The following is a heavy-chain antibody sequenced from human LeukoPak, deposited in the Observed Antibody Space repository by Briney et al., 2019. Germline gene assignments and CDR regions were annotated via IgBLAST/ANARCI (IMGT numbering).Heavy chain of an antibody. CDR2: ISSSSSYI. J-gene: IGHJ4*02. Sequence: PGGSLRLSCAASGFTFSSYSMNWVRQAPGKGLEWVSSISSSSSYIYYADSVKGRFTISRDNAKNSLYLQMNSLRAEDTAVYYCARDQEVAAAGTGMTFDYWGQGTLVTVSS. CDR1: GFTFSSYS. V-gene: IGHV3-21*01. CDR3: ARDQEVAAAGTGMTFDY. D-gene: IGHD6-13*01.